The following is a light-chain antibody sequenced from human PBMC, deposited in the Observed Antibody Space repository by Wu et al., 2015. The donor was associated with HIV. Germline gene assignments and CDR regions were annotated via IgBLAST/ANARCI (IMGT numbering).Light chain of an antibody. CDR3: QQRRYWPLYT. CDR1: QSLRSTY. CDR2: GAT. Sequence: GETSTLSCRASQSLRSTYPSLVPARDLARAPRXLIYGATSRASGVPGRFSGSGSGTDFSLTISRLEPDDFAVYYCQQRRYWPLYTFGQGTKLEIK. J-gene: IGKJ2*01. V-gene: IGKV3D-20*02.